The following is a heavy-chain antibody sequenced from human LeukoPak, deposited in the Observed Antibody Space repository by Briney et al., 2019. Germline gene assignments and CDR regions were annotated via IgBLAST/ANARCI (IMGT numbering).Heavy chain of an antibody. J-gene: IGHJ1*01. D-gene: IGHD3-22*01. V-gene: IGHV3-21*01. CDR1: GFTFSSYS. CDR3: ARGSGLPMIPIYFQH. Sequence: GGSLRLSCAASGFTFSSYSMNWVRQAPGKGLEWVSSISSSSSYIYYADSVKGRFTISRDNAKNSLYLQMNSLRAEDTAVYYCARGSGLPMIPIYFQHWGQGTLVTVSS. CDR2: ISSSSSYI.